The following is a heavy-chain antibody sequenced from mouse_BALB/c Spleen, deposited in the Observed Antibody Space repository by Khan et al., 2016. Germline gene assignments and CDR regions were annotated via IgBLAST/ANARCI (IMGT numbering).Heavy chain of an antibody. V-gene: IGHV1-9*01. CDR3: ARAWYSMDY. CDR1: DYTFSNYW. CDR2: ILPGSGYS. Sequence: VQLQESGAELMKPGASVKISCKATDYTFSNYWIEWVKQRPGHGLEWIGDILPGSGYSNSNENFKGKATFTADASSNTAYMQLISLTSEDSAVYFCARAWYSMDYWGQGTSVTVSS. J-gene: IGHJ4*01.